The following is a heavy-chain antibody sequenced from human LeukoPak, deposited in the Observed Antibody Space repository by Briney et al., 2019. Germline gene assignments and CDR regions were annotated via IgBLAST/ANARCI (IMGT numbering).Heavy chain of an antibody. CDR2: ISAYNGNT. D-gene: IGHD2-2*01. CDR3: ARDNLAAIAGWGLDY. V-gene: IGHV1-18*03. Sequence: GASVKVSCKASGYTFTSYGISWVRQAPGQGREWNGWISAYNGNTYYAPNLQGRVTMTTDTSTSTAYMELRSLRSDDMAVYYCARDNLAAIAGWGLDYWGQGTLVTVSS. CDR1: GYTFTSYG. J-gene: IGHJ4*02.